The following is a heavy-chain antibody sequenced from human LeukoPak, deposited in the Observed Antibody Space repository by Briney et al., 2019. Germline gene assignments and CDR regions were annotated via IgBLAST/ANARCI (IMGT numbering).Heavy chain of an antibody. Sequence: ASVKVSCKVSGYTLTELSMHWVRQAPGKGLEWMGGFDPEDGETIYAQKFQGRVTMTVDTSTDTAYMELSSLRSEDTAVYYCAGIVAGTNWFDPWGQGTLVTVSS. CDR1: GYTLTELS. J-gene: IGHJ5*02. D-gene: IGHD3-22*01. V-gene: IGHV1-24*01. CDR2: FDPEDGET. CDR3: AGIVAGTNWFDP.